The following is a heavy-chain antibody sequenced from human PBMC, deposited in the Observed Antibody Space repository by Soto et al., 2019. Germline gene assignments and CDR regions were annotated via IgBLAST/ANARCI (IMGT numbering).Heavy chain of an antibody. V-gene: IGHV4-4*02. CDR2: IYHSGST. J-gene: IGHJ4*02. D-gene: IGHD6-13*01. CDR1: GGSISSDNW. CDR3: ATSRRQRQLIRLLY. Sequence: QVQLQESGPGLVKPSGTLSLTCAVSGGSISSDNWWSWVRQPPGKGLEWIGEIYHSGSTNYNPSLKIRVTMSVDKSKNQFSLNLSSVTAADTAVYYCATSRRQRQLIRLLYWGQGTLVTVSS.